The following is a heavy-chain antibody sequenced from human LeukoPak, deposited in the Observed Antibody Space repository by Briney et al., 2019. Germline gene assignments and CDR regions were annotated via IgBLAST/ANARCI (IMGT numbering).Heavy chain of an antibody. CDR1: GFTFNKYA. CDR2: LSDSGAST. V-gene: IGHV3-23*01. J-gene: IGHJ5*02. D-gene: IGHD2/OR15-2a*01. Sequence: GGSPRLSCAASGFTFNKYAMTWVRQAPGQGLEWVSGLSDSGASTFYAESVRGRFTISRDNSKNMLYLHINSLRAEDTAVYYCAKDARTGVWNIGDSWFDPWGQGTLVTVSS. CDR3: AKDARTGVWNIGDSWFDP.